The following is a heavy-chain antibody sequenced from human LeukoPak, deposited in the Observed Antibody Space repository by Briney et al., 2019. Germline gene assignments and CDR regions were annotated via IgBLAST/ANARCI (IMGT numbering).Heavy chain of an antibody. J-gene: IGHJ6*03. V-gene: IGHV3-23*01. D-gene: IGHD2-2*01. Sequence: GGSLRLSCAASGFTFNHYWMTWVRQAPERGLDWVSAISGSGGTTCYADSVKGRFTISRDNSKNTLYLLMSSLRAEDTALYYCAKVPSSQLLYYYYMDVWGKGTTVTVSS. CDR3: AKVPSSQLLYYYYMDV. CDR1: GFTFNHYW. CDR2: ISGSGGTT.